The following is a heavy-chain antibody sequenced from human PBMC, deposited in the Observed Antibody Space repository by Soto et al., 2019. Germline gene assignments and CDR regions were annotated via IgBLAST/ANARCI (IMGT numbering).Heavy chain of an antibody. Sequence: QLVQSGADVKKPGASVKVSCKTSGYIFTSYDIHWVRQAPGQNLEWMGWINVGNGDTKYSERFQGRLTLTRDTSASTAYMELSTLRSEDTAVYFCARDHGYRCSEKVDPWGQGTLVTVSS. CDR3: ARDHGYRCSEKVDP. CDR2: INVGNGDT. D-gene: IGHD5-12*01. CDR1: GYIFTSYD. V-gene: IGHV1-3*01. J-gene: IGHJ5*02.